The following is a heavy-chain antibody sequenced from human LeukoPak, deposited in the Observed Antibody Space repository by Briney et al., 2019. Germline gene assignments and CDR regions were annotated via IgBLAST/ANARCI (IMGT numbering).Heavy chain of an antibody. CDR1: GGTFSSYA. CDR2: IIPIFGTA. D-gene: IGHD3-3*01. V-gene: IGHV1-69*05. CDR3: AADRYYDFWSGYYGSYEQSPLNAFDI. J-gene: IGHJ3*02. Sequence: GASVKVSCKASGGTFSSYAISWVRQAPGQGLEWMGGIIPIFGTANYAQKFQERVTITRDMSTSTAYMELSSLRSEDTAVYYCAADRYYDFWSGYYGSYEQSPLNAFDIWGQGTMVTVS.